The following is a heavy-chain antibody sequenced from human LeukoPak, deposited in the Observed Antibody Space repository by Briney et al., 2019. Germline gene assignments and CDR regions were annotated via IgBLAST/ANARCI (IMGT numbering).Heavy chain of an antibody. Sequence: SETLSLTCTVSGGSIRSHYWTWIRQPPWKALEWIGYMFHSGSPNYNPSLKSRLTISIDTSKNQFSLRLSSVTAADTAVYYCANGDYYGAGRAHYWGQGILVTVSS. V-gene: IGHV4-59*11. CDR2: MFHSGSP. CDR3: ANGDYYGAGRAHY. D-gene: IGHD3-10*01. J-gene: IGHJ4*02. CDR1: GGSIRSHY.